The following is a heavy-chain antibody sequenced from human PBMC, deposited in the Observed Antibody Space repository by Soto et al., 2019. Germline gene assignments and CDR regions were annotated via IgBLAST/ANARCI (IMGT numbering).Heavy chain of an antibody. V-gene: IGHV2-70*01. CDR1: GFSLSTSGMC. J-gene: IGHJ6*02. Sequence: VSGPTLVNPTQTLTLTCTFSGFSLSTSGMCVSWIRQPPGKALEWLALIDWDDDKYYSTSLKTRLTISKDTSKNQVVLTMTNMDPVDTATYFCARIRAGSGWYSGYYNGMDVWGQGTTVTVSS. CDR2: IDWDDDK. D-gene: IGHD6-19*01. CDR3: ARIRAGSGWYSGYYNGMDV.